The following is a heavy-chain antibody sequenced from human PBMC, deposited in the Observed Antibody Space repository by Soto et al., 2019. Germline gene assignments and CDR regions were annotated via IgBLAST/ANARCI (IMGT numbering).Heavy chain of an antibody. V-gene: IGHV1-58*01. J-gene: IGHJ3*01. CDR2: IIVASGRT. D-gene: IGHD2-21*02. CDR1: GFTFTNSA. Sequence: SVKVSCKTSGFTFTNSAVQWVRQARGQRLEWIGWIIVASGRTNYAREVQERVTISRDTSTSTAYMELSGLRSEDTAVYYCVAELYSGGGCCSFDCWGQGTMVTV. CDR3: VAELYSGGGCCSFDC.